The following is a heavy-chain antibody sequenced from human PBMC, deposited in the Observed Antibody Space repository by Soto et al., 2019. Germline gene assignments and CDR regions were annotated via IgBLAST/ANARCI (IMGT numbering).Heavy chain of an antibody. J-gene: IGHJ4*02. CDR3: ARGPDYYDSSGYYSAPDY. Sequence: PGGSLRLSCAASGFTFSSYAMHWVRQAPGKGLEWVAVISYDGSNKYYADSVKGRFTISRDNSKNTLYLQMNSLRAEDTAVYYCARGPDYYDSSGYYSAPDYWGQGTLVTVSS. V-gene: IGHV3-30-3*01. D-gene: IGHD3-22*01. CDR1: GFTFSSYA. CDR2: ISYDGSNK.